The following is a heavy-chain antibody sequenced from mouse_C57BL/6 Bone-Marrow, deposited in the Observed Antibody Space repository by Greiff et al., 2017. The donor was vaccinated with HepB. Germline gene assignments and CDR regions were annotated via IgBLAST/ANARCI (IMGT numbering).Heavy chain of an antibody. CDR2: IRSKSSNYAT. V-gene: IGHV10-3*01. CDR3: VSDSNYQYYYAMDY. Sequence: EVQGVESGGGLVQPKGSLKLSCAASGFTFNTYAMHWVRQAPGKGLEWVARIRSKSSNYATYYADSVKDRFTISRDDSQSMLYLQMNNLKTEDTAMYYCVSDSNYQYYYAMDYWGQGTSVTVSS. D-gene: IGHD2-5*01. J-gene: IGHJ4*01. CDR1: GFTFNTYA.